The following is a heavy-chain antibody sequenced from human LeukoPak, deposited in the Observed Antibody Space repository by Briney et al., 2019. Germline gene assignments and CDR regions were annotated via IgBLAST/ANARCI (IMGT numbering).Heavy chain of an antibody. CDR1: GFTFSSYS. CDR2: ISSSSTI. Sequence: GGSLRLSCAASGFTFSSYSMNWVRQAPGKGLEWVSYISSSSTIYYADSVKGRFTISRDNAKNSLYLQMNSLRAEDTAVYYCAREAVSSGYYLYFDYWGQGALVTVSS. CDR3: AREAVSSGYYLYFDY. V-gene: IGHV3-48*01. J-gene: IGHJ4*02. D-gene: IGHD3-22*01.